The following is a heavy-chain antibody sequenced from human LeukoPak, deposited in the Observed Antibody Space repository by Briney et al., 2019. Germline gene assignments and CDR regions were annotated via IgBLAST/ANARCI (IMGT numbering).Heavy chain of an antibody. D-gene: IGHD2-21*02. CDR2: IFYSGTT. J-gene: IGHJ4*02. Sequence: PSETLSLTCTVSGGSISSGDYYWSWIRQPPGKGLEWIGYIFYSGTTYYNPSLKSRVTISIDTSKDQFSLKLSSVTAADTAVYYCARAPPPYKVTKWGQGTLVTVSS. CDR1: GGSISSGDYY. V-gene: IGHV4-30-4*01. CDR3: ARAPPPYKVTK.